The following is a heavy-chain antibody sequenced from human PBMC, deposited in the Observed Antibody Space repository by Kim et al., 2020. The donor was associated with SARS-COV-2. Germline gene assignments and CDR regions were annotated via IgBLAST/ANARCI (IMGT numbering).Heavy chain of an antibody. CDR1: GFTFRTYG. Sequence: GSLRLSCAASGFTFRTYGLHLVRQGPGKGLEWVALISNDGNTKYYADSVKGRFTISRDNSKNTLYLQMNSLRAEDTAMYYCAKDPDSSGVGRYLDYWGQGTLVTVSS. J-gene: IGHJ4*02. D-gene: IGHD3-22*01. CDR3: AKDPDSSGVGRYLDY. V-gene: IGHV3-30*18. CDR2: ISNDGNTK.